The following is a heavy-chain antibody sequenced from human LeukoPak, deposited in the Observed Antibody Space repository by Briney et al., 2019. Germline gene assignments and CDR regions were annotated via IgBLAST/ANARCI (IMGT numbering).Heavy chain of an antibody. CDR3: ARAISGYSYGLTYYFDY. D-gene: IGHD5-18*01. CDR2: MYHSGST. J-gene: IGHJ4*02. V-gene: IGHV4-38-2*02. CDR1: GYSISSGYY. Sequence: SETLSLTCSVSGYSISSGYYWGWIRQPPGKGLEWIGSMYHSGSTYYKPSLKSRVTISIDTSKNQFSLELRSVTAADTAVYYCARAISGYSYGLTYYFDYWGQGTLVTVSS.